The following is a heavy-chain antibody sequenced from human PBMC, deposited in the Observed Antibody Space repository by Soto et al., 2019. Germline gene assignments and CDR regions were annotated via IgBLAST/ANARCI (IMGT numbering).Heavy chain of an antibody. CDR1: GGSFSGYY. D-gene: IGHD5-18*01. CDR3: ARAPGYSYGRPFDY. J-gene: IGHJ4*02. Sequence: QVQLQQWGAGLLKPSETLSLTCAVYGGSFSGYYWSWIRQPPGKGLEWIGEINHSGSTNYNPSLKRRVTISVDTSKNQFSLKLSSVTAADTAVYYCARAPGYSYGRPFDYWGQGTLVTVSS. CDR2: INHSGST. V-gene: IGHV4-34*01.